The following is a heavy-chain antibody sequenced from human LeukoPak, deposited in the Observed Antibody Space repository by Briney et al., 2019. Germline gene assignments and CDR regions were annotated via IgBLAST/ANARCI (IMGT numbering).Heavy chain of an antibody. CDR2: INPNSGFT. CDR3: ARGNTLVPAANFDY. V-gene: IGHV1-2*02. D-gene: IGHD2-2*01. J-gene: IGHJ4*02. CDR1: GYTFTGYY. Sequence: ASVKVSCKASGYTFTGYYLHWVRQAPGQGLEWMGWINPNSGFTDYAQTFQGRVTMTRDTSISTAYMELNSLSPDDTAIYYCARGNTLVPAANFDYWGQGTLVTVSS.